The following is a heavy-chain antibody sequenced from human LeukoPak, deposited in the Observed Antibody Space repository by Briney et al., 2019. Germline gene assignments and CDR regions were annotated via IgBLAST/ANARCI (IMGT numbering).Heavy chain of an antibody. CDR2: IYSGGST. CDR3: ARESGSYYGFDY. V-gene: IGHV3-66*01. Sequence: GGSLRLSCAASGFTVSSNYMSRVPQAPGKGLEWVSVIYSGGSTYYADSVKGRFTISRDNSKNTLYLQMNSLRAEDTAVYYCARESGSYYGFDYWGQGTLVTVSS. J-gene: IGHJ4*02. D-gene: IGHD1-26*01. CDR1: GFTVSSNY.